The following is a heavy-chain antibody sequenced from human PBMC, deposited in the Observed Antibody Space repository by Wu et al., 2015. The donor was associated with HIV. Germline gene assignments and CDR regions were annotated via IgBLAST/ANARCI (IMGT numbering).Heavy chain of an antibody. V-gene: IGHV1-69*13. J-gene: IGHJ6*02. D-gene: IGHD3-10*01. Sequence: QVHLVQSGAEVNKPGSSVKVSCKASGGTFKSYSISWVRQAPGQGPEWMGRIIPTSRTTNYAQKLQGRVTISADESTTTAYMELSSLTSDDTAVYYCARDAVREGYYYLDVWGQGTMVTVSS. CDR1: GGTFKSYS. CDR3: ARDAVREGYYYLDV. CDR2: IIPTSRTT.